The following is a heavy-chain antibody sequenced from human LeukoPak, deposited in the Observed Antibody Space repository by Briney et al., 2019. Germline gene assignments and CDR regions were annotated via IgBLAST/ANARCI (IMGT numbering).Heavy chain of an antibody. CDR1: GFTFSSQA. CDR2: ISGSGGST. V-gene: IGHV3-23*01. J-gene: IGHJ4*02. D-gene: IGHD3-3*01. CDR3: AKNQRSVLRFLEWFTLYDY. Sequence: GGSLRLSCAASGFTFSSQAMSWVRQAPGKGLEWVSAISGSGGSTYYADSVKGRFTVSRDNSKNTLYPQMNSLRAEDTAVYYCAKNQRSVLRFLEWFTLYDYWGQGTLVTVSS.